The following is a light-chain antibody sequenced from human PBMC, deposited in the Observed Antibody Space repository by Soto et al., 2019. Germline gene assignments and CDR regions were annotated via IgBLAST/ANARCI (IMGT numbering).Light chain of an antibody. CDR3: SSYTTTNTPVV. J-gene: IGLJ2*01. V-gene: IGLV2-14*01. CDR2: EVN. CDR1: SSDIGGSNY. Sequence: QSVLTQPASVSGSPGQSITISCTGTSSDIGGSNYVSWYQQHPGKAPKLMISEVNNRPSGVSNRFSGSRSGNTASLTISGLQAEDEAVYYCSSYTTTNTPVVFGGGTKLTVL.